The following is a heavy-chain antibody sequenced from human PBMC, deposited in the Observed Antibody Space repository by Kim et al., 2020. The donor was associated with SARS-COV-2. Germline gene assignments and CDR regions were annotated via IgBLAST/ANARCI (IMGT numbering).Heavy chain of an antibody. V-gene: IGHV3-73*01. Sequence: GGSLRLSCAASGFTFSGSAMHWVRQASGKGLEWVGPIRSKANSYATAYAASVKGRFTISRDDSKNTAYLQMNSLKTEDTAVYYCTGDTVATADYYYYGMDVWGQGTTVTVSS. CDR3: TGDTVATADYYYYGMDV. J-gene: IGHJ6*02. CDR2: IRSKANSYAT. CDR1: GFTFSGSA. D-gene: IGHD5-12*01.